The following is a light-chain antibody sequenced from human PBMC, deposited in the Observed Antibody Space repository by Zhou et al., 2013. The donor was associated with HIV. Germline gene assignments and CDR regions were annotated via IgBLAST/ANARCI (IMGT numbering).Light chain of an antibody. J-gene: IGLJ3*02. CDR1: SSNIGSKT. V-gene: IGLV1-44*01. Sequence: QSVLTQPPSASETPGQRVTISCSGSSSNIGSKTVNWYQHLPGTAPRLLIHGDNERPSGVPDRFSGSKSGTSASLTISGLQAEDEADYFCCSYASSRILFGGGTKLTVL. CDR2: GDN. CDR3: CSYASSRIL.